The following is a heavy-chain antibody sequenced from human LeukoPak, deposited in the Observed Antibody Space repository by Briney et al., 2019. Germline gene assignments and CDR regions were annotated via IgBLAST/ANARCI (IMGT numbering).Heavy chain of an antibody. CDR3: ARDRDNLGYYSEY. CDR2: IKQDGSEK. Sequence: GGSLRLSCAASGFTFSSYWMNWVRQAPGKGLEWVANIKQDGSEKYYVDSVKGRFTISRDNAKNSLYLQMNSLRAEDTAVYYCARDRDNLGYYSEYWGQGTLVTVSS. V-gene: IGHV3-7*01. J-gene: IGHJ4*02. CDR1: GFTFSSYW. D-gene: IGHD5-24*01.